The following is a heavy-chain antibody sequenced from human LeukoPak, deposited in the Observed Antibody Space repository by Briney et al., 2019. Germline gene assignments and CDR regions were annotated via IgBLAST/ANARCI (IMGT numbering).Heavy chain of an antibody. J-gene: IGHJ4*02. V-gene: IGHV5-51*01. CDR3: ARQFDEYSNSSPFDY. Sequence: GESLKISCKGSGYSFTTYWIGWVRQMPGKGLEWMGIIYPGDSDTRYSPSFQGQVTISADKSISTAYLQWSSLKASDTAMYYCARQFDEYSNSSPFDYWGQGTLVTVSS. D-gene: IGHD6-6*01. CDR2: IYPGDSDT. CDR1: GYSFTTYW.